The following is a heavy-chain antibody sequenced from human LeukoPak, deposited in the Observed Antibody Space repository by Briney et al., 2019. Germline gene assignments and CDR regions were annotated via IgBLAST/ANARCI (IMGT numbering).Heavy chain of an antibody. D-gene: IGHD3-10*01. V-gene: IGHV3-53*01. CDR1: RFSLSSFF. Sequence: GGSLRLSCAASRFSLSSFFMSCVRQAPGKGLEWVSLIYSCGSTYYAASIKCRFTISRDNSNNKLFIQMNSMRAEDTAVYYCASRGWSYNGLDHWGQGTLVTVSS. CDR3: ASRGWSYNGLDH. CDR2: IYSCGST. J-gene: IGHJ4*02.